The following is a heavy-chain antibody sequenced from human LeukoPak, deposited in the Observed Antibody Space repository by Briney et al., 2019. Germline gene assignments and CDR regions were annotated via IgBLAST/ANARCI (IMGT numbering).Heavy chain of an antibody. J-gene: IGHJ4*02. Sequence: PGGSLRLSCAAPGFTFSRFGMHWVRQAPGKGPEWVAVIWFDGSKEYYADSVKGRFNISRDNSKNTLYLQLDSLRAGDTAVYYCARGGENFFDYWGQGTLVTVSS. D-gene: IGHD3-10*01. CDR3: ARGGENFFDY. CDR1: GFTFSRFG. CDR2: IWFDGSKE. V-gene: IGHV3-33*01.